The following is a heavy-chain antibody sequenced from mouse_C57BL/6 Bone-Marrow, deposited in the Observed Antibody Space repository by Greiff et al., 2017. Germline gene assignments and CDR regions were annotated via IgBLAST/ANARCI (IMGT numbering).Heavy chain of an antibody. CDR3: TGTVVGGYVDV. J-gene: IGHJ1*03. Sequence: EVQLQQSGAELVRPGASVKLSCTASGFNIKDDYMHWVKQRPEQGLEWIGWIDPENGDTEYASKFQGKATITADTSSNTAYLQLSSLTSEDTAVYYCTGTVVGGYVDVGGTGTTVTVAS. V-gene: IGHV14-4*01. CDR2: IDPENGDT. CDR1: GFNIKDDY. D-gene: IGHD1-1*01.